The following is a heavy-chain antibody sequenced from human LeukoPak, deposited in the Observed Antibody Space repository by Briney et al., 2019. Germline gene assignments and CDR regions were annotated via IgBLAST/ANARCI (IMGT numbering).Heavy chain of an antibody. CDR2: IIPILGIA. Sequence: VASVNVSCKASGGTFSSYAISWVRQAPGQGLEWMGRIIPILGIANYAQKFQGRVTITADKSTSTAYMELSSLRSEDTAVYYCASSKTTVTTSDYWGQGTLVTVSS. D-gene: IGHD4-17*01. V-gene: IGHV1-69*04. CDR1: GGTFSSYA. J-gene: IGHJ4*02. CDR3: ASSKTTVTTSDY.